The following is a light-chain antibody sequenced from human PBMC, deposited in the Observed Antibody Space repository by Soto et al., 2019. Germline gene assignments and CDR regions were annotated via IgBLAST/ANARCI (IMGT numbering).Light chain of an antibody. CDR3: QQYNSYWT. CDR1: QSISSW. V-gene: IGKV1-5*01. J-gene: IGKJ1*01. Sequence: DIQMTQSPSTLSASVGDRVTITFRASQSISSWLAWYQQKPGKAPKLLIYDASSLEGGVPSRFSGSGSGTEFTLTISSLQPDDFATYYCQQYNSYWTFGQGTKVDIK. CDR2: DAS.